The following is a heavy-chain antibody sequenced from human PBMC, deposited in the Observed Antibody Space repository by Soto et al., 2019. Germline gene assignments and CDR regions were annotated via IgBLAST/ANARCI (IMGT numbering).Heavy chain of an antibody. CDR2: IIPVLDVE. CDR3: AKSPNPASATPSYYGMDV. J-gene: IGHJ6*02. CDR1: GGSFTSFI. Sequence: QVQLVQSGAEVKKPGSSVKVSCKASGGSFTSFIVTWVRQAPGQGLEWMGRIIPVLDVEYYAQKFQGRLTITADKSTNTAYMDLRSLRSEDTAVYYCAKSPNPASATPSYYGMDVCGLGTTVTVSS. V-gene: IGHV1-69*02. D-gene: IGHD2-15*01.